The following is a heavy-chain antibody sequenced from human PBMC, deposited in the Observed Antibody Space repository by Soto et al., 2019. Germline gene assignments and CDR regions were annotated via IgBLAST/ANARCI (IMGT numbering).Heavy chain of an antibody. CDR3: AKWDDYGDRKEAFDI. V-gene: IGHV3-9*01. CDR2: ISWNSGSI. CDR1: GFTFDDYA. Sequence: EVQLVESGGGLVQPGRSLRLSCAASGFTFDDYAMHWVRQAPGKGLEWVSGISWNSGSIGYADSVKGRFTISRDNAKNSLYLQRNSLRAEDTALYYCAKWDDYGDRKEAFDIWGQGTMVTVSS. J-gene: IGHJ3*02. D-gene: IGHD4-17*01.